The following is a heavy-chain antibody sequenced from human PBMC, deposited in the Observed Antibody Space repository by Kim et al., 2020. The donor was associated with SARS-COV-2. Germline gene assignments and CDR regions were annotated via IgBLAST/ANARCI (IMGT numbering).Heavy chain of an antibody. D-gene: IGHD5-12*01. J-gene: IGHJ4*02. CDR3: VRVDPGYDYGVYFDY. CDR2: IYPGDSDT. Sequence: GESLKISCKGSGYSFTSYWIGWVRQMPGKGLEWMGIIYPGDSDTRYSPSFQGQVTISADKSISTAYLQWSSLKASDTAMYCCVRVDPGYDYGVYFDYWGQGTLVTVSS. V-gene: IGHV5-51*01. CDR1: GYSFTSYW.